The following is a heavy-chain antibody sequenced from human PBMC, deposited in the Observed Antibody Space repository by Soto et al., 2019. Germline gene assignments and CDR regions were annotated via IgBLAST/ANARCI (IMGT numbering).Heavy chain of an antibody. V-gene: IGHV1-18*01. CDR2: ISGYNGHT. J-gene: IGHJ6*02. CDR1: GYTFTTYG. CDR3: ARAGEMPYYYYGLDV. D-gene: IGHD3-16*01. Sequence: QVQLVQSGAEVRKPGASVKVSCKASGYTFTTYGISWVRQAPGQGLEWMGWISGYNGHTKYAQKFQGRVTMTTDTSTSTVYRDLRSLRSDDTAVYYCARAGEMPYYYYGLDVWGQGTTVTVSS.